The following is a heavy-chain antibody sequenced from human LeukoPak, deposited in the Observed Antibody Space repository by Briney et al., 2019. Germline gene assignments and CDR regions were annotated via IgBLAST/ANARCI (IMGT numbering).Heavy chain of an antibody. CDR2: IIPIFGTA. D-gene: IGHD3-22*01. Sequence: ASVKVSCKASGGTFSSYAISWVRQAPGQRLESMLEIIPIFGTANYAQKFQGRVTITTDESTSTAYMELSSLRSEDTAVYYCARDYYYDSSGYSNWGQGTLVTVSS. J-gene: IGHJ4*02. V-gene: IGHV1-69*05. CDR3: ARDYYYDSSGYSN. CDR1: GGTFSSYA.